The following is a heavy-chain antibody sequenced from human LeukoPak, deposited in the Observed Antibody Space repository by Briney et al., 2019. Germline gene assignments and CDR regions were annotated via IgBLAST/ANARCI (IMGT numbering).Heavy chain of an antibody. D-gene: IGHD2-21*01. V-gene: IGHV3-43D*03. J-gene: IGHJ5*02. CDR2: ISWDGGST. Sequence: GGSLRLSCAASGFTFDDYAMHWVRQAPGKGLEWVSLISWDGGSTYYADSVKGRFTISRDNSKSTLYLQMNSLRAEDTAVYYCAKDNVLLNWFDPWGQGTLVTVSS. CDR1: GFTFDDYA. CDR3: AKDNVLLNWFDP.